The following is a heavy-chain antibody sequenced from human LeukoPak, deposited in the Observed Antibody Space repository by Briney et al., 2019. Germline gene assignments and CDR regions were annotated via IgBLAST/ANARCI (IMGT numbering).Heavy chain of an antibody. V-gene: IGHV3-23*01. D-gene: IGHD6-19*01. CDR3: GKGRVSE. CDR2: ITIAGGT. Sequence: GGSVRLSCAASGFTFNTQAMRWVRQAPGKGLEWVSSITIAGGTFYADSVRGRFTISRDNSKNTLDLQMNSLRVEDTAVYYCGKGRVSEWGQGTLVTVSS. J-gene: IGHJ4*02. CDR1: GFTFNTQA.